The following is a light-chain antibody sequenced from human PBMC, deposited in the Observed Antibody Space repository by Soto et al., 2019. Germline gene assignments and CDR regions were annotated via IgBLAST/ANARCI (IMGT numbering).Light chain of an antibody. Sequence: EIVMTQSPATLSVSPGERATLSCRASQSVSSNLAWYQQKPGQAPRLLIYGASTRATGIPARFSGSGSGTEFTLTISSLQSEDFAVYYCQKYNNWHPWTFGQGTKV. CDR2: GAS. J-gene: IGKJ1*01. CDR1: QSVSSN. V-gene: IGKV3-15*01. CDR3: QKYNNWHPWT.